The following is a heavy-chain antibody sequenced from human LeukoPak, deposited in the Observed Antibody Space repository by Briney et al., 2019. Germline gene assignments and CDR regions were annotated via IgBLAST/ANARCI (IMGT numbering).Heavy chain of an antibody. D-gene: IGHD2-2*01. CDR2: IYHSGST. J-gene: IGHJ3*02. CDR1: GGSISSGYY. Sequence: SQTLSLTCTVSGGSISSGYYWGWIRQPPGKGLEWIGSIYHSGSTYYNPSLKSRVTISVDTSKNQFSLKLSSVTAADTAVYYCARPAATEDAFDIWGQGTMVTVSS. CDR3: ARPAATEDAFDI. V-gene: IGHV4-38-2*02.